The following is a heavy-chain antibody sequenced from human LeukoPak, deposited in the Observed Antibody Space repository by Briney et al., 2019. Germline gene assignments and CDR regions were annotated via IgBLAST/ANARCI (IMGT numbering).Heavy chain of an antibody. V-gene: IGHV1-18*01. Sequence: ASVKVSCKASGYTFSISWVRQAPGKGFEWMGWVSPSHTTRVYAQEFQGRVTMTADTNANTVSMELRSLRFDDTAVYFCARDYILPLETDNGDGFAIWGQGTVVTVSS. D-gene: IGHD3-3*02. CDR2: VSPSHTTR. CDR1: GYTFS. J-gene: IGHJ3*02. CDR3: ARDYILPLETDNGDGFAI.